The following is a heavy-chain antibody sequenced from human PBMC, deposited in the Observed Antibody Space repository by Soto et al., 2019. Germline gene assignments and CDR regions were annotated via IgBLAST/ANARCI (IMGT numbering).Heavy chain of an antibody. CDR3: ARERRDSSGINWFDP. CDR2: IYYSGST. D-gene: IGHD3-22*01. Sequence: SETLSLTCTVSGGSISSGGYYWSWIRQHPGKGLEWIGYIYYSGSTYYNPSLKSRVTISVDTSKNQFSLKLSSVTAADTAVYYCARERRDSSGINWFDPWGQGTLVTVSS. V-gene: IGHV4-31*03. J-gene: IGHJ5*02. CDR1: GGSISSGGYY.